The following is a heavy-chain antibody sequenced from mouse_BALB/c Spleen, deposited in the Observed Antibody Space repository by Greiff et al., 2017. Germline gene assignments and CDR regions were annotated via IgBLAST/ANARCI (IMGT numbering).Heavy chain of an antibody. Sequence: VQLQQSGPELVKPGASVKISCKASGYSFTGYYMHWVKQSHVKSLEWIGRINPYNGATSYNQNFKDKASLTVDKSSSTAYMELHSLTSEDSAVYDCAREGGSSGYPFMDYWGQGTSVTVSS. CDR3: AREGGSSGYPFMDY. J-gene: IGHJ4*01. D-gene: IGHD3-1*01. CDR1: GYSFTGYY. CDR2: INPYNGAT. V-gene: IGHV1-31*01.